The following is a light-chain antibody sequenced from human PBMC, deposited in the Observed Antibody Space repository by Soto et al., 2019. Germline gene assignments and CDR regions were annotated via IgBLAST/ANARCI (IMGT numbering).Light chain of an antibody. CDR1: SSDIGNYNL. CDR3: CSFAGSTPS. V-gene: IGLV2-23*01. J-gene: IGLJ2*01. CDR2: EGS. Sequence: QSALTQPASVSGSPGQSITISCTGNSSDIGNYNLVSWYQQHPAKAPKLIIYEGSKRPSGVSNRFSASKSGNTASLTISGLQAEDGADYYCCSFAGSTPSFGGGTKLTVL.